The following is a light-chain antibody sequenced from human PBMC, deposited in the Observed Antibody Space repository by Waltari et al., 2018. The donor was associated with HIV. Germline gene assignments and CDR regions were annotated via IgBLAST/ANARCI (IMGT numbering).Light chain of an antibody. J-gene: IGLJ2*01. CDR1: SSNIGNTY. CDR3: GTWDSSLSAGV. CDR2: DNK. V-gene: IGLV1-51*01. Sequence: QSVLTQPPSVSAAPGQKVTLSCSGSSSNIGNTYVSWYQQLPGTAPKIPIYDNKRRPSGMPDRCAGSKSGTSATLRITGLQTGDEADYYCGTWDSSLSAGVFGGGTKLTVL.